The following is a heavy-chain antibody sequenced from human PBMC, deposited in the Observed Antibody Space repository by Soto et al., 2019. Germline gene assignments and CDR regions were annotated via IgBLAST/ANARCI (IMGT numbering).Heavy chain of an antibody. J-gene: IGHJ6*02. V-gene: IGHV1-18*01. CDR3: ARDRSYGDSHYYYYGMDV. CDR1: GYTFTSYG. Sequence: QVQLVQSGAEVKKPGASVKVSCKASGYTFTSYGISWVRQAPGQGLEWMGWISAYNGNTNYAQKLQGRVTMTTDTSTGTAYMELRSLRSDDTAVYYCARDRSYGDSHYYYYGMDVWGQGTTFTVSS. CDR2: ISAYNGNT. D-gene: IGHD4-17*01.